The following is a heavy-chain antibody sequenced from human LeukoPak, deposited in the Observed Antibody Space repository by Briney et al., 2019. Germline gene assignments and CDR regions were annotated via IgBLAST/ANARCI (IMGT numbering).Heavy chain of an antibody. CDR2: IIPIFGTA. V-gene: IGHV1-69*06. CDR1: GGTFSTYS. Sequence: SVKASCKASGGTFSTYSISWVRQAPGQGLEWMGGIIPIFGTANYAQKFQGRVTITADKSTSTAYLELSSLRAEDTAVYYCARDNSVGDIAWWFDPWGQGTLVTVSS. J-gene: IGHJ5*02. CDR3: ARDNSVGDIAWWFDP. D-gene: IGHD3-16*02.